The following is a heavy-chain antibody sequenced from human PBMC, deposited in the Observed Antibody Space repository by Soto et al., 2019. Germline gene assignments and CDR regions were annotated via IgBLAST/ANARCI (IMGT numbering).Heavy chain of an antibody. V-gene: IGHV1-18*01. CDR3: ASLPDWGSGNS. Sequence: QVQLVQSGAEGKKPGASVKVSCKASGYTFTQYGISWVRQAPGQGLAWMGWISAFNGNTKYVENFQDRVTMTTDTSTNTSYMELRSLRSDDTAMYYCASLPDWGSGNSWGQGTLVTVSS. D-gene: IGHD3-10*01. J-gene: IGHJ4*02. CDR2: ISAFNGNT. CDR1: GYTFTQYG.